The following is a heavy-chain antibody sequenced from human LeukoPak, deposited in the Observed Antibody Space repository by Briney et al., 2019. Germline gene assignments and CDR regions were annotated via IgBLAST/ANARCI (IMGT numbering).Heavy chain of an antibody. D-gene: IGHD2-2*01. V-gene: IGHV3-9*01. CDR3: AKERNVVVPAPPQMNDAFDI. Sequence: PGRSLRLSCAASGFTFDDYAMHWVRQAPGKGLEWVSGISWNSGSIGYADSVKGRFTISRDNAKNSLYLQMNSLRAEDTALYYCAKERNVVVPAPPQMNDAFDIWGQGTMVTVSS. CDR1: GFTFDDYA. CDR2: ISWNSGSI. J-gene: IGHJ3*02.